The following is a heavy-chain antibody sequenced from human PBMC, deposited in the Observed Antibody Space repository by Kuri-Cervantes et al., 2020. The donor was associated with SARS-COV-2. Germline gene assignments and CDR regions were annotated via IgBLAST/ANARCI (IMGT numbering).Heavy chain of an antibody. CDR2: IYYSGTT. CDR1: GGSVSSSPYS. D-gene: IGHD2-8*01. Sequence: SETLSLTCTLSGGSVSSSPYSWGWIRQPPGKGLEWIGKIYYSGTTYYNPSLKSRVTISVGTSKNQFSLRLRSVTAADTAVYYCARQYCTNGVCYTPFDYWGQGTLVTVS. V-gene: IGHV4-39*01. CDR3: ARQYCTNGVCYTPFDY. J-gene: IGHJ4*02.